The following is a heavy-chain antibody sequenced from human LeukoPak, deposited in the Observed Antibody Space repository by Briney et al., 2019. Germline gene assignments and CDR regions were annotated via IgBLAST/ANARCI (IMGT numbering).Heavy chain of an antibody. CDR3: ARGPYCSSTSCYFDY. CDR1: GGTFSSYA. Sequence: SVTVSCKASGGTFSSYAISRVRQAPGQGLEWMGGIIPIFGTANYAQKFQGRVTITADKSTSTAYMELSSLRSEDTAVYYCARGPYCSSTSCYFDYWGQGTLVTVSS. CDR2: IIPIFGTA. J-gene: IGHJ4*02. V-gene: IGHV1-69*06. D-gene: IGHD2-2*01.